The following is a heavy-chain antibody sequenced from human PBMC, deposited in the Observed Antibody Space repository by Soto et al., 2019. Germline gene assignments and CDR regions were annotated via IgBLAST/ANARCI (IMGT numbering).Heavy chain of an antibody. CDR2: IWYDGSNK. CDR1: GFTFSTYG. Sequence: QVQLVESGGGVVQPGRSLRLSCAASGFTFSTYGMHWVRQAPGKGLEWVAVIWYDGSNKYYADSVTGRFTISRDNSKSTLYLQMNSLRAEDTAVYYCARDRLLRNSFDYWGQGSLVTVSS. J-gene: IGHJ4*02. CDR3: ARDRLLRNSFDY. V-gene: IGHV3-33*01. D-gene: IGHD6-6*01.